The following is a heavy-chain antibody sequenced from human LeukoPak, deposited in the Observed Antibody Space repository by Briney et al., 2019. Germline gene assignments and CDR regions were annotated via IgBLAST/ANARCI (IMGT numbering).Heavy chain of an antibody. D-gene: IGHD5-24*01. CDR1: GFTFDDYT. CDR3: AKDNGVSDGYKYYFDY. J-gene: IGHJ4*02. V-gene: IGHV3-43*01. CDR2: ISWDGGST. Sequence: GGSLRLSCAASGFTFDDYTMHWVRQAPGKGLEWVSLISWDGGSTYYADSVKGRFTISRDNSKNSLYLQMNSLRTEDTALYYCAKDNGVSDGYKYYFDYWGQGTLVTVSS.